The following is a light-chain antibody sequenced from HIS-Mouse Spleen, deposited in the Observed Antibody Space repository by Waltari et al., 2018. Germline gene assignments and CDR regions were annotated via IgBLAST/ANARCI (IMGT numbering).Light chain of an antibody. CDR2: EVS. CDR1: SSDVGGYNY. Sequence: SGSPGQSITISCTGTSSDVGGYNYVSWYQQHPGKATKLMIYEVSNRPSGVSNRFSGSKSGNTASLTISGLQAEDEADYYCSSYTSSSTLWVFGGGTKLTVL. J-gene: IGLJ3*02. V-gene: IGLV2-14*01. CDR3: SSYTSSSTLWV.